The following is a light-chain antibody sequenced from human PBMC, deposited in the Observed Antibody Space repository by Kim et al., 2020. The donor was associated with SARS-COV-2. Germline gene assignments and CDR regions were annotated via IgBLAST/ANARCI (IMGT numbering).Light chain of an antibody. CDR2: ESY. Sequence: SACDGGRVTITCRARRSIGRWLAWYQQQPGKASNLLIYESYSLKSGVPSRFSGSGCGTEFALTISSLQPDDFATYYCQQYDTSWTFGQGTKVDIK. J-gene: IGKJ1*01. CDR3: QQYDTSWT. CDR1: RSIGRW. V-gene: IGKV1-5*03.